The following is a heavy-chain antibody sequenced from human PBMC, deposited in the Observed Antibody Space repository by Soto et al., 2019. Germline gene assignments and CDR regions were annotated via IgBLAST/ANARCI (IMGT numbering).Heavy chain of an antibody. Sequence: SVKVSCKASGGTFSSYAISWVRQAPGQGLEWMGGIIPIFGTANYAQKFQGRVTITADESTSTAYMELSSLRSEDTAVYYCARSYYYDSTGYYRTFDYWGPGTLVTVSS. D-gene: IGHD3-22*01. J-gene: IGHJ4*02. V-gene: IGHV1-69*13. CDR2: IIPIFGTA. CDR1: GGTFSSYA. CDR3: ARSYYYDSTGYYRTFDY.